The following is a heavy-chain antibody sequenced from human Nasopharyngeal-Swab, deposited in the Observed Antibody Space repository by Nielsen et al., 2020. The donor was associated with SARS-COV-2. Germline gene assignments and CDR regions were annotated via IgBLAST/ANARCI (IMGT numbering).Heavy chain of an antibody. CDR2: MNPNSGNT. D-gene: IGHD1-26*01. CDR3: ARGGVGPVGGALDY. V-gene: IGHV1-8*02. J-gene: IGHJ4*02. CDR1: GYTFTGYY. Sequence: ASVKVSCKASGYTFTGYYMHWVRQATGQGLEWMGWMNPNSGNTGYAQKFQGRVTMTRKTSLSTAYLELRSLRSDDTAVYYCARGGVGPVGGALDYWGQGTLVTVSS.